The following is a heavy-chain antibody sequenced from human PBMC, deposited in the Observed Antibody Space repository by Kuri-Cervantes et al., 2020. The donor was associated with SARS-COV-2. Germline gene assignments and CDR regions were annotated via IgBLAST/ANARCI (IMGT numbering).Heavy chain of an antibody. CDR1: GFTFNTYN. CDR2: IGPSNTYI. Sequence: GESLKISCTASGFTFNTYNMKWVRQAPGKGLEWVSGIGPSNTYIYYADSVKGRFTISRDNAKNSLYLQMNSLRAEDTAVYYCARDGAWGPVEGFDYWGQGTLVTVSS. V-gene: IGHV3-21*01. D-gene: IGHD3-16*01. CDR3: ARDGAWGPVEGFDY. J-gene: IGHJ4*02.